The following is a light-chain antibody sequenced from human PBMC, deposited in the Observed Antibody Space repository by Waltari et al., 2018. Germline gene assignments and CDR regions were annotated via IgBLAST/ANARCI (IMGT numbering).Light chain of an antibody. V-gene: IGKV1-9*01. CDR1: QDTGAY. CDR2: GAS. Sequence: DIQLTQSPSFLSASVGDTVTITCRASQDTGAYLAWYQQKPGKAPNLLIYGASTLQSGVPSRFSGSGYGTEFTLTISSLQPEDFATYYCQHLNAYPPLTFGGGTKVDVK. J-gene: IGKJ4*01. CDR3: QHLNAYPPLT.